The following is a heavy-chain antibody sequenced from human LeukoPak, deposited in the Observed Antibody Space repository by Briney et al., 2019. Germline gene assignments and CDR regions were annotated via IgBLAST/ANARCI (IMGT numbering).Heavy chain of an antibody. V-gene: IGHV3-30*18. J-gene: IGHJ1*01. CDR3: AKDPFSYSWSYLNTAYFQH. D-gene: IGHD5-18*01. CDR2: ISYDGSNK. CDR1: GFTFSSYG. Sequence: GGSLRLSCAASGFTFSSYGMHWVRQAPGKGLEWVAVISYDGSNKYYADSVKGRFTISRDNSKNTLYLQMNSLRAEDTAVYYCAKDPFSYSWSYLNTAYFQHWGQGTLVTVSS.